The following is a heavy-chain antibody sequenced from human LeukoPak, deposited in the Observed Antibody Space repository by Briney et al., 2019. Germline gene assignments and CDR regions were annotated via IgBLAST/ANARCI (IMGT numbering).Heavy chain of an antibody. Sequence: SETLSLTCTVSGGSISSGDYYWSWIRQPPGKGLEWIGYIYYSGSTYYNPSLKSRVTISVDTSKNQFSLKLSSVTAADTAVYYCARANKYCSSTSCSFDYWGQGTLVTVSS. CDR2: IYYSGST. CDR1: GGSISSGDYY. V-gene: IGHV4-30-4*08. D-gene: IGHD2-2*01. J-gene: IGHJ4*02. CDR3: ARANKYCSSTSCSFDY.